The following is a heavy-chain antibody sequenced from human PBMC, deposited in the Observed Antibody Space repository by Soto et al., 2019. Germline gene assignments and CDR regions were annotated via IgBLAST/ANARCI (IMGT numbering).Heavy chain of an antibody. CDR2: IIPIFGTV. V-gene: IGHV1-69*12. Sequence: QVQLVQSGAEVKKPGSSVKVSCKASGGTFSNYPISWVRQAPGQGLEWMGGIIPIFGTVNYAQKFQGRVTITADESTRTAYMELRSLRSEDTAVYYCARGNHRWLQLWYFDRWGRGTLVTVSS. J-gene: IGHJ2*01. CDR1: GGTFSNYP. CDR3: ARGNHRWLQLWYFDR. D-gene: IGHD5-12*01.